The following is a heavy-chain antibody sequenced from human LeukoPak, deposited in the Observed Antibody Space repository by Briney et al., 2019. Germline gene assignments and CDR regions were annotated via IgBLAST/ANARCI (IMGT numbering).Heavy chain of an antibody. CDR2: ISSSSSTI. J-gene: IGHJ4*02. CDR3: AIIVAVPAAIGRQVDY. Sequence: PGGSLRLSCAASGFTFSVYSMNWVRQAPGKGLEWVSYISSSSSTIYYADSVKGRFTISRDNAKNSLYLQMNSLRAEDTAVYYCAIIVAVPAAIGRQVDYWGQGTLVTVSS. D-gene: IGHD2-2*01. CDR1: GFTFSVYS. V-gene: IGHV3-48*04.